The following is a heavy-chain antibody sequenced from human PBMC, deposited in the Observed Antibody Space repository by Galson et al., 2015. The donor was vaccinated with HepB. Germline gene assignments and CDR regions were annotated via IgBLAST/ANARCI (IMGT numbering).Heavy chain of an antibody. CDR2: IDPSDSYT. V-gene: IGHV5-10-1*01. CDR3: ARLLIREWEVGGCDY. CDR1: GYSFTNYW. D-gene: IGHD1-26*01. J-gene: IGHJ4*02. Sequence: QSGAEVKKPGESLKISCKGSGYSFTNYWISWVRQMPGKGLEWMGRIDPSDSYTNYSPSFQGHVTISADKSISTAYLQWSSLKASDTAMYYCARLLIREWEVGGCDYWGQGTLVTVSS.